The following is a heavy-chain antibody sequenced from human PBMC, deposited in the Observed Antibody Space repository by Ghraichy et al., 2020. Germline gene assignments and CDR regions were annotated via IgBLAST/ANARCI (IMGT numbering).Heavy chain of an antibody. Sequence: GESLNISCAASGLTFSSYWMHWVRQAPGKGLEWVSHIKTDGSTTNYADSVRGRFTISRDNAKNTLYLQMNSLRADDTAVYYCSTSPRADRGNYWGQGTLVPVSS. CDR2: IKTDGSTT. V-gene: IGHV3-74*01. J-gene: IGHJ4*02. CDR3: STSPRADRGNY. CDR1: GLTFSSYW. D-gene: IGHD3-10*01.